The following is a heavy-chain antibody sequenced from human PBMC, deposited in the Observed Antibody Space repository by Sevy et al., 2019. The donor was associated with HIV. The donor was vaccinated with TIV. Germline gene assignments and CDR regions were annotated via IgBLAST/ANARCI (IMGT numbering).Heavy chain of an antibody. V-gene: IGHV1-18*01. D-gene: IGHD3-10*01. Sequence: ASVKVSCKASGYTFSRYGISWVRQAPGQGLEWMGWISDYNGYTNYAHKFQGRVTMSTETSTRTAYMELRSLRSDDTVVYFCAREGYYYRSGTYRPPNYYGMDVWGQGTAVTVSS. CDR1: GYTFSRYG. J-gene: IGHJ6*02. CDR3: AREGYYYRSGTYRPPNYYGMDV. CDR2: ISDYNGYT.